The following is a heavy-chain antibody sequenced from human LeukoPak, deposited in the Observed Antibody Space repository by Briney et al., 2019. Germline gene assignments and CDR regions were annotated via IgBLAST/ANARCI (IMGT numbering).Heavy chain of an antibody. V-gene: IGHV1-69-2*01. D-gene: IGHD3-10*01. CDR1: GYTFTDYY. CDR3: ATITMVRGVSYYFDY. CDR2: VDPEDGET. Sequence: ASVKISCKVSGYTFTDYYMRWVQQAPGKGLEWMGLVDPEDGETIYAEKFQGRVTITADTSTDTAYMELSSLRSEDTAVYYCATITMVRGVSYYFDYWGQGTLVTVSS. J-gene: IGHJ4*02.